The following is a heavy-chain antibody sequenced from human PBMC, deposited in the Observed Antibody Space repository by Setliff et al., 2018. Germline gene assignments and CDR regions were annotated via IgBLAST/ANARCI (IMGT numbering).Heavy chain of an antibody. D-gene: IGHD6-19*01. CDR2: ISVYNGNT. CDR3: ARDTSKNQVVLKMTNMDPVDTATYYCARTVGYSSVWYDGDWFDP. V-gene: IGHV1-18*01. Sequence: RASVKVSCKTSGYTFTTYGISWVRQAPGQGLEWMGWISVYNGNTNYAQKLQGRVTMTTDTSTSTAYMELRSLRSDGTAVYYCARDTSKNQVVLKMTNMDPVDTATYYCARTVGYSSVWYDGDWFDPWGQGTLVTVSS. CDR1: GYTFTTYG. J-gene: IGHJ5*02.